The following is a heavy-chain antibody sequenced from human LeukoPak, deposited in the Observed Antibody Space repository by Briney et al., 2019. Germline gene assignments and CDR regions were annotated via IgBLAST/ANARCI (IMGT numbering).Heavy chain of an antibody. J-gene: IGHJ6*02. V-gene: IGHV1-18*01. CDR3: ARDLDSSSWYPTYYYGMDV. D-gene: IGHD6-13*01. CDR2: ISAYNGNT. CDR1: GYTFTSYG. Sequence: ASVKVSCKASGYTFTSYGISWVRQAPGQGLEWMGWISAYNGNTNYAQKLQGRVTMTTDTSKSTAYMELRSLRSDDTAVYYCARDLDSSSWYPTYYYGMDVWGQGTTVTISS.